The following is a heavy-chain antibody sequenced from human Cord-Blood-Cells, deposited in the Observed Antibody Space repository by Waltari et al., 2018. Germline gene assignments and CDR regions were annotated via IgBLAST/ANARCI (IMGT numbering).Heavy chain of an antibody. J-gene: IGHJ4*02. CDR1: GGTFSSYA. CDR2: IIPIFGTA. V-gene: IGHV1-69*06. Sequence: QVQLVQSGAEVTKPGSSVKVSCKASGGTFSSYAISWVRQAPGQGLEWMGGIIPIFGTANYAQKFQGRVTIIADKSTSTAYMELSSLRSEDTAVYYCAGKGLAAAGHIDYWGQGTLVTVSS. D-gene: IGHD6-13*01. CDR3: AGKGLAAAGHIDY.